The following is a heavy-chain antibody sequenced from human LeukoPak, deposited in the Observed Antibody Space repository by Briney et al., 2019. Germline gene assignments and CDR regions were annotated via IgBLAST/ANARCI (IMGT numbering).Heavy chain of an antibody. V-gene: IGHV1-18*01. Sequence: ASVKVSCKASGYTFTSYDINWVRQATGQGLEWMGWMNPNSGNTNYAQKLQGRVTMTTDTSTSTAYMELRSLRSDDTAAYYCARDGSLLSDSGDYWGQGTLVTVSS. CDR1: GYTFTSYD. CDR2: MNPNSGNT. J-gene: IGHJ4*02. D-gene: IGHD1-26*01. CDR3: ARDGSLLSDSGDY.